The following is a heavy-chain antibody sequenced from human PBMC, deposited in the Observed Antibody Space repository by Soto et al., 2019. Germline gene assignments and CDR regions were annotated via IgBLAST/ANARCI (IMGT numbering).Heavy chain of an antibody. V-gene: IGHV4-39*01. J-gene: IGHJ5*02. Sequence: SETLSLTCTVSGDSVTSGNYYWNWIRQPPGKGLEWIGYIYYSGSTYYNPSLKSRVTISVDTSKNQFSLKLRSVTAADTAVYYCARHGSSVTNNWFDPWGQGTLVTVSS. CDR2: IYYSGST. CDR1: GDSVTSGNYY. CDR3: ARHGSSVTNNWFDP. D-gene: IGHD4-4*01.